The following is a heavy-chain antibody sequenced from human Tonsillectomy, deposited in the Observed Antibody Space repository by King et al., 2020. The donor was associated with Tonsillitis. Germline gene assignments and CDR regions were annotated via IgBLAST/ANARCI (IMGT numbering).Heavy chain of an antibody. V-gene: IGHV3-21*01. J-gene: IGHJ2*01. Sequence: QLVQSGGGLVKPGGSLRLSCTASGFTFSSYIMNWVRQAPGKGLEWVSSFISSSSNIYYADSLKGRFTISRDNATNSLYLQLYSLRAEHTAVYYCARDSSSICCSSTSCCPYKGWYFDHWGRGTLVTVSS. CDR2: FISSSSNI. CDR3: ARDSSSICCSSTSCCPYKGWYFDH. CDR1: GFTFSSYI. D-gene: IGHD2-2*01.